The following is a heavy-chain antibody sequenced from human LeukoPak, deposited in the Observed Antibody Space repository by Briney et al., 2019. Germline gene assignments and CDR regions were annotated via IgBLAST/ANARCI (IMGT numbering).Heavy chain of an antibody. CDR2: ITGSGDTT. V-gene: IGHV3-23*01. Sequence: GGSLRLSCAASGCTFNSYAMSWVRQAPGKGLEWVSGITGSGDTTFYAASVKGRFTISRDNSKNTLYLQMHSLRAEDTAVYYCVKDYSTIPAAANPLFDYWGQGALVTVSS. CDR1: GCTFNSYA. CDR3: VKDYSTIPAAANPLFDY. J-gene: IGHJ4*02. D-gene: IGHD6-13*01.